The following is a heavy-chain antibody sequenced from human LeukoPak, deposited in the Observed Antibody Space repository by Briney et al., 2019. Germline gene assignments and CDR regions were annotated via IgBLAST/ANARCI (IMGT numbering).Heavy chain of an antibody. V-gene: IGHV4-38-2*01. J-gene: IGHJ4*02. CDR2: IYHSGST. Sequence: PSETLSLTCAVSGYSISSGYYWGWIRQPPGKGLEWIGSIYHSGSTYYNPSLKSRVTISVDTSKNQFSLKLSSVTATDTAVHYCARKGDYDGYAFDYWGQGTLVTVSS. CDR1: GYSISSGYY. CDR3: ARKGDYDGYAFDY. D-gene: IGHD4-17*01.